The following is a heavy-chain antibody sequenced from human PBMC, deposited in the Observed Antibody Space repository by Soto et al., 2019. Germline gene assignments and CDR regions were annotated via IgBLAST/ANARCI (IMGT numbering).Heavy chain of an antibody. V-gene: IGHV4-4*07. Sequence: SETLSLTCTVSGGSISSYYWSWIRQPAGKGLEWIGRIYTSGSTNYNPSLKSRVTMSVDTSKNQFSLKLTSVTAADTAVYYCARGEDAFFYYGLDVWGQGITVTVSS. CDR2: IYTSGST. CDR1: GGSISSYY. J-gene: IGHJ6*02. CDR3: ARGEDAFFYYGLDV.